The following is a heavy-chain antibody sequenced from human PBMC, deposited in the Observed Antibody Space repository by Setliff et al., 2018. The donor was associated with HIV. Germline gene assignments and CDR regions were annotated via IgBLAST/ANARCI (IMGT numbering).Heavy chain of an antibody. CDR3: AREHCSGGSCNGFDI. CDR2: IYISGTT. CDR1: GGSISTSY. Sequence: KPSETLSPTCTVSGGSISTSYWNWIRQPPGKGLEWIAYIYISGTTNYNPSLKSRVTISLDTSRNQFSLKLGSVTAADTAMYYCAREHCSGGSCNGFDIWGQGTMVTVSS. V-gene: IGHV4-4*09. D-gene: IGHD2-15*01. J-gene: IGHJ3*02.